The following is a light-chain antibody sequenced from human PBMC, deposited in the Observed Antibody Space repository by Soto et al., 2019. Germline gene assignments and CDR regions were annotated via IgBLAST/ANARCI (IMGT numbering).Light chain of an antibody. J-gene: IGLJ2*01. CDR3: GTWDSSLSAVV. Sequence: QSVLTQPPSVSAAPGQKVTISCSGSSSNIGNNYVSWYQQLPGTAPKLLIYDNNKRPSGIPDRFSGSKSGTSAALRITGLQPADEADYYCGTWDSSLSAVVFGGGTKLTVL. CDR2: DNN. CDR1: SSNIGNNY. V-gene: IGLV1-51*01.